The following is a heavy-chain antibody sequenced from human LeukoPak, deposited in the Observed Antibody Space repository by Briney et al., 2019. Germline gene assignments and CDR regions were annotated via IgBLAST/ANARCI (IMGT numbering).Heavy chain of an antibody. CDR1: GYTFTSYG. CDR3: ARESPIRNYYYDSSGSDY. D-gene: IGHD3-22*01. J-gene: IGHJ4*02. Sequence: ASVKGSCKASGYTFTSYGISWVRQAPGQGLEWMGWISAYNGNTNYAQKLQGRVTMSTDTSPSTAYMEQRSLRSDDTAVYYCARESPIRNYYYDSSGSDYRRQGTLVTV. V-gene: IGHV1-18*01. CDR2: ISAYNGNT.